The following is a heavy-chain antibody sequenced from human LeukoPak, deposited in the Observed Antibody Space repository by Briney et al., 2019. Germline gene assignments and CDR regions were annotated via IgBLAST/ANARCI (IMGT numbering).Heavy chain of an antibody. CDR3: AKRGVVIRVILVGFHKQAYYFDS. CDR2: ISDSGGST. Sequence: PGGSLRLSCAASGFTFSSYAMSWVRQAPGKGLEWVAVISDSGGSTNYADSVKGRFTISRDNAKNTLYLQMNSLRAEDTAVYFCAKRGVVIRVILVGFHKQAYYFDSWGQGALVTVSS. J-gene: IGHJ4*02. CDR1: GFTFSSYA. D-gene: IGHD3-10*01. V-gene: IGHV3-23*01.